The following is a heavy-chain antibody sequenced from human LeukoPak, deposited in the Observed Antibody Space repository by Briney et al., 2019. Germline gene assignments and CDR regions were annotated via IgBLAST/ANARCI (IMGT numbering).Heavy chain of an antibody. CDR1: GFTFSSYG. V-gene: IGHV3-23*01. CDR3: AKDRLQSRSWYFSDN. J-gene: IGHJ4*02. Sequence: GGSLRLSCAASGFTFSSYGMGWVRQAPGEGLEWVSAISGSGDDTYYADSVKGRFTISRDNSKNTLYLQMNSLRAEDTAVYFCAKDRLQSRSWYFSDNWGQGTRVTVSS. CDR2: ISGSGDDT. D-gene: IGHD6-13*01.